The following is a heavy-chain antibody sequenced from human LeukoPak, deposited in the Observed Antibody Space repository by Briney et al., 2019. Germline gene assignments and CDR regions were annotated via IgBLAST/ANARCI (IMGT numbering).Heavy chain of an antibody. D-gene: IGHD2-2*01. CDR1: GYTFTSYY. V-gene: IGHV1-46*01. J-gene: IGHJ5*02. CDR3: AGDVKYRGWWFDP. CDR2: INPGGGST. Sequence: GASVKVSCKASGYTFTSYYMHWVRQAPGQGLEWMGIINPGGGSTSYAQKFQGRVTMTRDTSTSTVYMGLSSLRSEDTAVYYCAGDVKYRGWWFDPWGQGTLVTVSS.